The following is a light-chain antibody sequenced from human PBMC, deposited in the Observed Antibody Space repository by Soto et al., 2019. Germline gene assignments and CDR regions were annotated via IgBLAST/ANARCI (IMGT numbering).Light chain of an antibody. V-gene: IGKV3-20*01. CDR1: QSVSSSY. CDR2: GAS. J-gene: IGKJ1*01. Sequence: EIVLTQSPGTLSLSPGERATLSCRASQSVSSSYLGWYQQKPGQAPRLLMYGASSRATGIPDRFSGSGSGTDFTLTISRLEPEDFAVYYCQQYGSSPWTFGQGTKVEIK. CDR3: QQYGSSPWT.